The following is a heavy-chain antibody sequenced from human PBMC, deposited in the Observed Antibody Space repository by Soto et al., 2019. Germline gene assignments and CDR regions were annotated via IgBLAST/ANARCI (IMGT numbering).Heavy chain of an antibody. CDR1: GGSISSGGYY. CDR3: ARVPFGSNGVTYFDY. J-gene: IGHJ4*02. V-gene: IGHV4-31*03. D-gene: IGHD1-26*01. CDR2: IYYSGST. Sequence: SETLSLTCTVSGGSISSGGYYWSWIRRHPGKGLEWIGYIYYSGSTYYNPSLKSRVTISVDTSKNQFSLKLTSVTAADTAVYYCARVPFGSNGVTYFDYWGQGTLVAVSS.